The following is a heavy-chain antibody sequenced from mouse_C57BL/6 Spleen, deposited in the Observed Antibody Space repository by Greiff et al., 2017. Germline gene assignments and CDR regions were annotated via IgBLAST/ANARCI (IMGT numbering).Heavy chain of an antibody. D-gene: IGHD1-1*01. CDR3: ARYITHYYGSSNWYFDV. J-gene: IGHJ1*03. CDR1: GFTFTDYY. CDR2: IRNKANGYTT. Sequence: EVHLVESGGGLVQPGGSLSLSCAASGFTFTDYYMSWVRQPPGKALEWLGFIRNKANGYTTEYSASVKGRFTISRDKSQSILYRQMNAQRAEDSSTYYCARYITHYYGSSNWYFDVWGTGTTVTVSS. V-gene: IGHV7-3*01.